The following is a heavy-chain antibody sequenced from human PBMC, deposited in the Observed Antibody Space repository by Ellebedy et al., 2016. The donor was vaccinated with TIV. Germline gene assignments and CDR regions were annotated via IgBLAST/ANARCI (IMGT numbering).Heavy chain of an antibody. Sequence: MPSETLSLTCAVYGGSFSGYYWSWIRQPPGKGLEWIGEINHSGSTNYNPSLKSRVTISGDMSKNQFSLKLSSVTAADTAVYYCARGDSSSSRVYYWGQGTLVTVSS. J-gene: IGHJ4*02. CDR3: ARGDSSSSRVYY. D-gene: IGHD6-6*01. CDR2: INHSGST. CDR1: GGSFSGYY. V-gene: IGHV4-34*01.